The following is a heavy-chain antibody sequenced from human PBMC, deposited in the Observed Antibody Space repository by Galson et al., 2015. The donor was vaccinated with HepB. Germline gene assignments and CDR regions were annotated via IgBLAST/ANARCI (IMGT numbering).Heavy chain of an antibody. Sequence: SVKVSCKASGYTFSTYSIAWVRQAPGQGLEWMGWISAYDGSTNYAQKFQGRVTMTTETSTTTAYMELRSLRSDDTAMYYCARGGFVAVVNGTLNSWLAPWGQGTLVTVSS. V-gene: IGHV1-18*01. J-gene: IGHJ5*02. CDR3: ARGGFVAVVNGTLNSWLAP. D-gene: IGHD2-15*01. CDR2: ISAYDGST. CDR1: GYTFSTYS.